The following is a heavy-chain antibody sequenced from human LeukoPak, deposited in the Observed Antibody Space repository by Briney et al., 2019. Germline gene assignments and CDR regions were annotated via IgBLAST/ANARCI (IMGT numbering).Heavy chain of an antibody. V-gene: IGHV3-33*01. CDR1: GFTFSSYG. CDR3: ARGEGDYGDSYYFDY. D-gene: IGHD4-17*01. CDR2: IWYDGSNK. J-gene: IGHJ4*02. Sequence: GRSLRLSYAASGFTFSSYGMHWVRQAPGKGLGWVAVIWYDGSNKYYADSVKGRFTISRDNSKNTLYLQMNSLRAEDTAVYYCARGEGDYGDSYYFDYWGQGTLVTVSS.